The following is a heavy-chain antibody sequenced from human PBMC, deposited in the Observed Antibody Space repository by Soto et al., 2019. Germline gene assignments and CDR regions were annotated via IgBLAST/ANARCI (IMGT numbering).Heavy chain of an antibody. CDR2: FDPEDGET. D-gene: IGHD5-12*01. CDR3: ATGGPIRYSGYDWYYFDY. Sequence: GASVKVSCKVSGYTLTELSMHWVRQAPGKGLEWMGGFDPEDGETIYAQKFQGRVTMTEDTSTDTAYMELSSLRSEDTAVYYCATGGPIRYSGYDWYYFDYWGQGTLVTVSS. CDR1: GYTLTELS. J-gene: IGHJ4*02. V-gene: IGHV1-24*01.